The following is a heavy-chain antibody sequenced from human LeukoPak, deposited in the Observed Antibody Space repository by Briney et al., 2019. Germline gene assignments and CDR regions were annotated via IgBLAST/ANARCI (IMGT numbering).Heavy chain of an antibody. CDR2: MNPNNGRT. CDR1: GYTFINYD. D-gene: IGHD1-7*01. Sequence: ASVKVSCKASGYTFINYDINWVRQATGHGLEWMGWMNPNNGRTGYAQKFQGRVTMTRNSSISTAYMELNTLTSDDTAVYYCARGSWITGTTSYYYHMDVWGKGTTVTVSS. V-gene: IGHV1-8*01. J-gene: IGHJ6*03. CDR3: ARGSWITGTTSYYYHMDV.